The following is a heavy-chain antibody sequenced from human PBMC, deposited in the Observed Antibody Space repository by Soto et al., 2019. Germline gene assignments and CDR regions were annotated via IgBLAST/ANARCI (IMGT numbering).Heavy chain of an antibody. Sequence: GGSLRLSCAASGFNFGSYGMHLVRKAPGKGLEWVAVISYDGSNKYYADSVRGRFTISRDNPKDTLYLQMDTLRPEDTAMYYCVKAFSIYGYSEFDPWGQGTLVTGSS. CDR2: ISYDGSNK. V-gene: IGHV3-30*18. D-gene: IGHD2-21*01. J-gene: IGHJ5*02. CDR1: GFNFGSYG. CDR3: VKAFSIYGYSEFDP.